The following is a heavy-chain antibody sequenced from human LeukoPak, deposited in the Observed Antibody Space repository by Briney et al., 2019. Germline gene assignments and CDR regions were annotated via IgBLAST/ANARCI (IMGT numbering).Heavy chain of an antibody. D-gene: IGHD3-10*01. V-gene: IGHV4-4*02. CDR3: ARGYGSGSELPYYFDY. CDR1: GGSISSSNW. J-gene: IGHJ4*02. Sequence: SGTLSLICAVSGGSISSSNWWSWVRQPPGKGLEWIGEIYHSGSTNYNPSLKSRVTISVDKSKNQFSLKLSSVTAADTAVYYCARGYGSGSELPYYFDYWGQGTLVTVSS. CDR2: IYHSGST.